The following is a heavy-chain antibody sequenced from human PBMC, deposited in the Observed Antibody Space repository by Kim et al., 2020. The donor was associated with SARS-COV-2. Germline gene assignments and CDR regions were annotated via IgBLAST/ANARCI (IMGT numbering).Heavy chain of an antibody. Sequence: GGSLRLSCAASGFTVSSPYMSWVRQAPKRGLEWVSVLYTGGGTFHIDSVKGRFTISRDTSNNTIYLQMTNPRVEDTAMYYCVSGRTYWGQGTPVTVSS. CDR2: LYTGGGT. CDR3: VSGRTY. V-gene: IGHV3-66*01. CDR1: GFTVSSPY. J-gene: IGHJ4*02.